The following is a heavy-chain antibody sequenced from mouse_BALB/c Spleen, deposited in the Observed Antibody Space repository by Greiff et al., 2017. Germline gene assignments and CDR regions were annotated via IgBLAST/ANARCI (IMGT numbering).Heavy chain of an antibody. J-gene: IGHJ4*01. V-gene: IGHV5-6*01. CDR1: GFTFSSYG. Sequence: EVKLMESGGDLVKPGGSLKLSCAASGFTFSSYGMSWVRQTPDKRLEWVATISSGGSYTYYPDSVKGRFTISRDNAKNTLYLQMSSLKSEDTAMYYCAGEEDAMDYWGQGTSVTVSS. CDR3: AGEEDAMDY. CDR2: ISSGGSYT.